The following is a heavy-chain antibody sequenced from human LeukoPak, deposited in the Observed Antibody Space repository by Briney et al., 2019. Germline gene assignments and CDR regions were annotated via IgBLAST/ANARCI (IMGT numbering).Heavy chain of an antibody. J-gene: IGHJ4*02. Sequence: GGSLRLSCAASGFTFSSYWMHWVRQAPGKGLVWVSHINSDGSTTTYADSVRGRFTISRDNAKNTLYLQMNSLRAEDTAVYYCAKVSIVVVVAATYYFDYWGQGTLVTVSS. CDR3: AKVSIVVVVAATYYFDY. D-gene: IGHD2-15*01. CDR2: INSDGSTT. CDR1: GFTFSSYW. V-gene: IGHV3-74*01.